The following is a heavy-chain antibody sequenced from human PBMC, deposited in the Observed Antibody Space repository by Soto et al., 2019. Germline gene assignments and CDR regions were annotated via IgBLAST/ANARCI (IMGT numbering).Heavy chain of an antibody. CDR1: GGSFSGYY. CDR2: INHRGST. V-gene: IGHV4-34*01. Sequence: SGTLSLTCAVYGGSFSGYYWTWIRQPPGKGLEWIGEINHRGSTTCNPSLKSRVTISVDTSKNQFSLKMSSVTAADTAVYYCARGVYDTIYGVVSLDYWGQGPLVTVSS. CDR3: ARGVYDTIYGVVSLDY. D-gene: IGHD3-3*01. J-gene: IGHJ4*02.